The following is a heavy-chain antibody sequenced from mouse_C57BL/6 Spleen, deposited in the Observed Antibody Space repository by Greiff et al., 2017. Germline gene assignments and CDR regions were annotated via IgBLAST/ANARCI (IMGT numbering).Heavy chain of an antibody. Sequence: VPLQQSGPELVKPGASVKITCKASGYPFTDHNMDWVEENPVKSLEWIGDINSNNGGTIYNQKFKGKSTLTVDKSSSTTYMELRSLTSEDTAVYYCARSGASYYFDYWGQGTTLTVSS. CDR1: GYPFTDHN. D-gene: IGHD3-1*01. V-gene: IGHV1-18*01. CDR2: INSNNGGT. J-gene: IGHJ2*01. CDR3: ARSGASYYFDY.